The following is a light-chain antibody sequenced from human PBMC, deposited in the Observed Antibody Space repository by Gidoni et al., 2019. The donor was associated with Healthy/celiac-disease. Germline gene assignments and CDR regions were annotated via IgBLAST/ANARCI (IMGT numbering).Light chain of an antibody. CDR3: QQRSSWPPT. CDR1: QSISNY. J-gene: IGKJ1*01. Sequence: EIVLTQSPATLSLSPGERATLPCRASQSISNYLAWYQQKPGQAPRLLMYDASNRATGIPARFSGSGSGTDFTLTISSLEPEDFAVYYCQQRSSWPPTFGQGTKVEIK. V-gene: IGKV3-11*01. CDR2: DAS.